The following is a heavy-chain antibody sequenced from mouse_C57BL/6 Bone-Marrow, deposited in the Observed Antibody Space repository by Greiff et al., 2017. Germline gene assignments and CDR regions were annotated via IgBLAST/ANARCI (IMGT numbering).Heavy chain of an antibody. D-gene: IGHD1-1*01. Sequence: QVQLQQPGAELVKPGASVKLSCKASGYTFTSYWMHWVKQRPGQGLEWIGMIHPNSGSTNYNEKFKSKATLTVDKSSSTAYMQLSSLTSEDSAVXYCARPPGLLHGSSAFDYWGQGTTLTVSS. CDR3: ARPPGLLHGSSAFDY. CDR2: IHPNSGST. CDR1: GYTFTSYW. V-gene: IGHV1-64*01. J-gene: IGHJ2*01.